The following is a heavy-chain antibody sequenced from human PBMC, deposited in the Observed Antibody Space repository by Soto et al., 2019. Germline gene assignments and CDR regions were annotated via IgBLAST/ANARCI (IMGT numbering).Heavy chain of an antibody. D-gene: IGHD3-22*01. CDR1: GFTFSSYA. CDR3: AKRDYYASSGYYNY. J-gene: IGHJ4*02. V-gene: IGHV3-23*01. CDR2: ISGSGGST. Sequence: PGGSLRLSCAASGFTFSSYAMSWVRQAPGKGLEWVSAISGSGGSTYYADSVKGRFTISRDNSKNTLYLQMNSLRAEDTAVYYCAKRDYYASSGYYNYWGQGTLVTVSS.